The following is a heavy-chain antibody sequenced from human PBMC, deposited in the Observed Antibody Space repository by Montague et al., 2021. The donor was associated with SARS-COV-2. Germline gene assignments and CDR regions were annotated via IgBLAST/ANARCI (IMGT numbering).Heavy chain of an antibody. CDR1: GGSFSGYY. D-gene: IGHD4-23*01. CDR2: INHSGTT. V-gene: IGHV4-34*01. Sequence: SETLSLTCAVYGGSFSGYYWTWIRKSPGKGLEWIAEINHSGTTNYNFNPSLRSRVTISVDTSKIQFSLKLSSVTAADTGVYYCARWDPQTLTLIGVRGKLGSDYWGQGTLVTVSS. CDR3: ARWDPQTLTLIGVRGKLGSDY. J-gene: IGHJ4*02.